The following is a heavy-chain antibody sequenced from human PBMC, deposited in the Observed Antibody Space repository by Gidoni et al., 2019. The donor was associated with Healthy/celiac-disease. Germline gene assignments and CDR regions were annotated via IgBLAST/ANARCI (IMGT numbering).Heavy chain of an antibody. CDR1: GFTFSSYD. Sequence: EVQLVESGGGLVQPGGSLRLSCAASGFTFSSYDMHWVRQATGKGLEWVSAIGTAGDTYYPGSVKGRFTISRENAKNSLYLQMNSLRAGDTAVYYCARASREGPIAVAGTDESFYYGMDVWGQGTTVTVSS. D-gene: IGHD6-19*01. CDR3: ARASREGPIAVAGTDESFYYGMDV. J-gene: IGHJ6*02. CDR2: IGTAGDT. V-gene: IGHV3-13*04.